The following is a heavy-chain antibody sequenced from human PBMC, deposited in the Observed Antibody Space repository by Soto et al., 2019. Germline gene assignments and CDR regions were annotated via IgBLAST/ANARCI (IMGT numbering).Heavy chain of an antibody. J-gene: IGHJ4*02. CDR3: ARGGDVVVPAAIMYFDY. Sequence: EVQLVESGEGLVQPGGSLRLSCAASGFTFSSYAMHWVRQAPGKGLEYVSAISSSGDRTYYADSVKGRFTISRDNSKNSLYLQMGSLSAEDVAVYYCARGGDVVVPAAIMYFDYWGQGTLVTVSS. CDR1: GFTFSSYA. CDR2: ISSSGDRT. D-gene: IGHD2-2*01. V-gene: IGHV3-64*02.